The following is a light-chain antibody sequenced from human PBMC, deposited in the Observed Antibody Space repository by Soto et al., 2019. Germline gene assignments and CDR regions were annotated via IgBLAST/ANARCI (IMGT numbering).Light chain of an antibody. Sequence: EIGLTQSPVTLSLSPGERATLSCRASQSVSSSYLAWYQQTPGQAHRLLIYGASSRATGIPDRFSGSGSGTDFTLTISILEPEYMAVYYCKQYCSSTLIFGGGTKVEI. V-gene: IGKV3-20*01. J-gene: IGKJ4*01. CDR3: KQYCSSTLI. CDR1: QSVSSSY. CDR2: GAS.